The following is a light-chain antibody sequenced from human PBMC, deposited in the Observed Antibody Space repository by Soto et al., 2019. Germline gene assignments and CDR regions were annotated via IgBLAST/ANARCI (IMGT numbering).Light chain of an antibody. CDR3: QQYDTSPPMYT. Sequence: EIVLTQSPGTLSLSPGERATLSCRASQSVSSNYLAWFHQKSGQAPRLLIYGASSRATGIPDRFSGSGSGTDFTLTISRLEPDDVAVYYCQQYDTSPPMYTFGQGTKVDI. CDR1: QSVSSNY. V-gene: IGKV3-20*01. J-gene: IGKJ2*01. CDR2: GAS.